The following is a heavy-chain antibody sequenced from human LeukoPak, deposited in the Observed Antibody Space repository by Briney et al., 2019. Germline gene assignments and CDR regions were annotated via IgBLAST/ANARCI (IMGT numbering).Heavy chain of an antibody. CDR3: AELGITMIGGV. D-gene: IGHD3-10*02. CDR1: GFSFRSHG. Sequence: GGSLRLSCAASGFSFRSHGMNWVRQAPGKGLEWVSGISPRGDITYYKDSVRGRFTISRDNAKNSLYLQMNSLRAEDTAVYYCAELGITMIGGVWGKGTTATTSS. J-gene: IGHJ6*04. V-gene: IGHV3-21*01. CDR2: ISPRGDIT.